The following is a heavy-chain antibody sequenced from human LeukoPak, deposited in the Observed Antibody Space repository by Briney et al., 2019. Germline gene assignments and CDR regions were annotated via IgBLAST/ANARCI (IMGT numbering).Heavy chain of an antibody. CDR3: TRLRYRSTQWLVDSSYY. J-gene: IGHJ4*02. CDR2: ISAYNGNA. CDR1: GYSFTTYG. Sequence: ASVKVSCKASGYSFTTYGITWVRQAPGQGFEWLGWISAYNGNANSAQNLQGRVTMTTDTSTSTDYLELRSLTSEDTAVYYFTRLRYRSTQWLVDSSYYCGPRTLFTVS. V-gene: IGHV1-18*01. D-gene: IGHD6-19*01.